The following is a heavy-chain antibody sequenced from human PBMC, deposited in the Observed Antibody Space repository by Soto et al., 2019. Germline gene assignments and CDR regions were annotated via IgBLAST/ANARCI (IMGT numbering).Heavy chain of an antibody. D-gene: IGHD2-2*01. CDR3: ARAPVVPAATSYSDY. J-gene: IGHJ4*02. CDR1: GGSINSGAYY. V-gene: IGHV4-31*03. CDR2: IYYSGNT. Sequence: QVQLLESGPGLVKPSQTLSLTCTVSGGSINSGAYYWSWIRQRPGKGLEWIGYIYYSGNTSYNPSLKRRVTISLDMSKSQFSLKLSSVTAADTAVYYCARAPVVPAATSYSDYWGQGTLVTVSS.